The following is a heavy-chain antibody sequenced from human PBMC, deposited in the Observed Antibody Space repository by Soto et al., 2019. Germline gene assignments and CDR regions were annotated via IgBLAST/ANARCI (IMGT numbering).Heavy chain of an antibody. CDR2: ISYDGNNK. J-gene: IGHJ5*02. CDR3: ARDNYNNWGNWFDP. V-gene: IGHV3-30-3*01. CDR1: GFTFSSYA. D-gene: IGHD7-27*01. Sequence: QVQLVESGGGLVQPGRSLRLSGAASGFTFSSYAMHWVRQAPGKGLEWVAVISYDGNNKYFADSVKGRFTISRDNSKNTLYLQMNSLRAEDTAVYYCARDNYNNWGNWFDPWGQGTLVTVSS.